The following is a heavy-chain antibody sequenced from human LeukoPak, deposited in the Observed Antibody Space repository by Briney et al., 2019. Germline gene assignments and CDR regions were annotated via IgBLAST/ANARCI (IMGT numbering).Heavy chain of an antibody. Sequence: SVKVSCKASGYPFTAYNMHWVRQAPGHGLGCLGWINPNNGGTNYAQKFQGRVTMTRATSISTAYRELSRLRSDDTAVYYCARGAVCSSTSCPFDYWGQGTLVTVSS. CDR1: GYPFTAYN. V-gene: IGHV1-2*02. CDR3: ARGAVCSSTSCPFDY. J-gene: IGHJ4*02. D-gene: IGHD2-2*01. CDR2: INPNNGGT.